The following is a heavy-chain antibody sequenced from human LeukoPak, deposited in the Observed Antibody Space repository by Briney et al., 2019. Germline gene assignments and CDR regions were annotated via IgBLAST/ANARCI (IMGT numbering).Heavy chain of an antibody. CDR1: GLTFSGFW. Sequence: GGSLRLSCVVSGLTFSGFWMNWVRQAPGKGLEWVANIKQDGSEKYYVDSVKGRFTISRDNAKNSLYLQMNSLRAEDTAVYYCARGRVIAVAGIDYWGQGTLVTVSS. CDR3: ARGRVIAVAGIDY. J-gene: IGHJ4*02. CDR2: IKQDGSEK. V-gene: IGHV3-7*01. D-gene: IGHD6-19*01.